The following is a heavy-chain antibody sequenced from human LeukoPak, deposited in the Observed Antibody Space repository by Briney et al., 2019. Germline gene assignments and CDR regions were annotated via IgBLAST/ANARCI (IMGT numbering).Heavy chain of an antibody. D-gene: IGHD5-24*01. CDR3: AREDGLSDS. CDR2: IFHTGDT. J-gene: IGHJ4*02. Sequence: SETLSLTCAVSGYSISSYYHWAWIRQPPGKGLEWIGNIFHTGDTNYNPSLMSRLTLSVDSSNNQFSLRLTSVAAADTAVYYCAREDGLSDSWGQGTLVTVSS. CDR1: GYSISSYYH. V-gene: IGHV4-38-2*02.